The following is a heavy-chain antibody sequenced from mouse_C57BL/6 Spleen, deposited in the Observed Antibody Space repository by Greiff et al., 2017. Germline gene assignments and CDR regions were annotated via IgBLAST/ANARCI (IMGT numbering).Heavy chain of an antibody. CDR3: ARDNYSNHYYAMDY. V-gene: IGHV3-6*01. D-gene: IGHD2-5*01. J-gene: IGHJ4*01. Sequence: ESGPGLVKPSQSLSLTCSVTGYSITSGYYWNWIRQFPGNKLEWMGYISYDGSNNYNPSLKNRISITRDTSKNQFFLKLNSVTTEDTATYYCARDNYSNHYYAMDYWGQGTSVTVSS. CDR2: ISYDGSN. CDR1: GYSITSGYY.